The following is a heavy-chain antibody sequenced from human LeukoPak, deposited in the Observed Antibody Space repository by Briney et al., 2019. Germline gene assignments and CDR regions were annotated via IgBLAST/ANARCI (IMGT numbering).Heavy chain of an antibody. CDR3: ARLAKARRDGYNFGFDS. D-gene: IGHD5-24*01. CDR2: IYPDDSDT. Sequence: GESLKISCKGSGYRFTNYWIGWVRQMPGKGPEWMGIIYPDDSDTRQSPSFQGQVTMSADKSISTAYLQWSSLEASDTATYYCARLAKARRDGYNFGFDSWGQGTLVTVSS. J-gene: IGHJ4*02. CDR1: GYRFTNYW. V-gene: IGHV5-51*01.